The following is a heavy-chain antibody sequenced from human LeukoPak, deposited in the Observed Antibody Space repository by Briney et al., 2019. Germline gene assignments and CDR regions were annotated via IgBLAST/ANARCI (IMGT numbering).Heavy chain of an antibody. CDR2: ISAYNGNT. V-gene: IGHV1-18*01. CDR1: GYTFTSYG. D-gene: IGHD3-22*01. J-gene: IGHJ5*02. Sequence: ASVKVSCKASGYTFTSYGISWVRQAPGQGLEWMGWISAYNGNTNYAQKLQGRVTMTTDTSTSTAYVELRSLRSDDTAVYYCAREIAPGYYYEFHRFDPWGQGTLVTVSS. CDR3: AREIAPGYYYEFHRFDP.